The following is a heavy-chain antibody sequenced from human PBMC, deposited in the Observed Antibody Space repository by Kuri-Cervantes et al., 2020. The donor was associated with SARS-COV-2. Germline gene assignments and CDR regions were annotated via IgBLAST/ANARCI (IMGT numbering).Heavy chain of an antibody. V-gene: IGHV4-4*07. CDR1: GGSISSYY. J-gene: IGHJ2*01. CDR3: ARSRIAVADWYFDL. Sequence: GSLRLSCTVSGGSISSYYWSWIRQPAGQGLEWIGRIYTSGSTNYNPSLKSRVTMSVDTSKNQFSLKLSSVTAADTAVYYCARSRIAVADWYFDLWGRGTLVTVSS. CDR2: IYTSGST. D-gene: IGHD6-19*01.